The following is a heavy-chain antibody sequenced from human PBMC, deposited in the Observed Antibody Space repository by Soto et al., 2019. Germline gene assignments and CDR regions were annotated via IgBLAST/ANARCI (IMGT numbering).Heavy chain of an antibody. D-gene: IGHD3-16*01. V-gene: IGHV3-53*01. CDR2: IYSGGYT. J-gene: IGHJ4*02. Sequence: EVQLVESGGGLIQPGGSLRLSCAVSGFTVSNNYMSWVRQAPGKGLEGVSVIYSGGYTAYGDSVKGRFTISRDNSKNNLSLQMKSRGAAAAAVFFGGPHPGGGGYWGQGTLVTVSS. CDR3: GPHPGGGGY. CDR1: GFTVSNNY.